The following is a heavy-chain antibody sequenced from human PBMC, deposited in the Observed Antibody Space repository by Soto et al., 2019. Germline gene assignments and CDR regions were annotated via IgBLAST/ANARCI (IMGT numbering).Heavy chain of an antibody. CDR1: GGTFSSYA. D-gene: IGHD1-1*01. V-gene: IGHV1-69*01. CDR3: ARDAVSATTPNWKFDYFDY. CDR2: IIPIFGTA. J-gene: IGHJ4*02. Sequence: QVQLVQSGAEVKKSGSSVKVSCKASGGTFSSYAISWVRQAPGQGLEWMGGIIPIFGTANYAQKFQGRVTITADESTSTAYMELSSLRSEDTAVYYCARDAVSATTPNWKFDYFDYWGQGTLVTVSS.